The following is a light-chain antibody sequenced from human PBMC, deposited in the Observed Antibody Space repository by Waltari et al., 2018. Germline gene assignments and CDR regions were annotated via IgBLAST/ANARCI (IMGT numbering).Light chain of an antibody. CDR2: AAS. Sequence: DIQMTQSPSSLSASVGDRVTITCRASQSISSYLNWYQQKPGKAPKLLIYAASSLQSGVPSRFSGSGSGTDFTRTISSLQPEDFATYDCQQSYSTPPLTFGGGTKVEIK. J-gene: IGKJ4*01. CDR1: QSISSY. V-gene: IGKV1-39*01. CDR3: QQSYSTPPLT.